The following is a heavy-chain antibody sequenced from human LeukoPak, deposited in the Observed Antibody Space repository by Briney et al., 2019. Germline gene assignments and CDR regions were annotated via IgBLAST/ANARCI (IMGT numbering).Heavy chain of an antibody. CDR1: GGTFSSYA. CDR3: ARDSPGTRGDIRWWFDP. D-gene: IGHD4-17*01. CDR2: TIPIFDTA. Sequence: GASVKVSCKASGGTFSSYAISWVRQAPGQGLEWMGGTIPIFDTANYAQKFQGRVTITTDESTSTAYMELSSLRSEDTAVYYCARDSPGTRGDIRWWFDPWGQGTLVTVSS. J-gene: IGHJ5*02. V-gene: IGHV1-69*05.